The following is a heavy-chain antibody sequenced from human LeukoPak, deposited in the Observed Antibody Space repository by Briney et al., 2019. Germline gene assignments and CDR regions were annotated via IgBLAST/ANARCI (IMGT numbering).Heavy chain of an antibody. D-gene: IGHD5-12*01. CDR1: GGTFISYA. V-gene: IGHV1-69*06. CDR2: IIPIFGTA. J-gene: IGHJ4*02. Sequence: GASVKVSFKCSGGTFISYAISWVRQAPGQGLEWMGGIIPIFGTANYAQKFQGRVTITADKSTSTAYMELSSLRSEDTAVYSCARDQAKGEWLRNFDYWGQGTLVTVSS. CDR3: ARDQAKGEWLRNFDY.